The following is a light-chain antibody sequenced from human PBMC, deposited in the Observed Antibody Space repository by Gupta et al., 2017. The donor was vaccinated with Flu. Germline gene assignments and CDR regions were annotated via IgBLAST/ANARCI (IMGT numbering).Light chain of an antibody. J-gene: IGLJ3*02. CDR2: QDT. CDR1: KLENVY. V-gene: IGLV3-1*01. CDR3: QAWDSSTGV. Sequence: CSGDKLENVYTCWYQQKSGQSPVLVIYQDTKRPAGIPDRFSGSKSGNTATLTISGTQASDEADYYCQAWDSSTGVIGGGSKLTVL.